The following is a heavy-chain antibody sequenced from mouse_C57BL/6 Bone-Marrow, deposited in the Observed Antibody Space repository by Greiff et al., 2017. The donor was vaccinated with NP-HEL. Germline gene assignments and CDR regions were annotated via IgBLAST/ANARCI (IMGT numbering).Heavy chain of an antibody. D-gene: IGHD2-5*01. V-gene: IGHV1-82*01. J-gene: IGHJ3*01. CDR3: ARLSNYPFAY. CDR1: GYAFSSSW. CDR2: IYPGDGDT. Sequence: VQLQQSGPELVKPGASVKISCKASGYAFSSSWMNWVKQRPGKGLEWIGRIYPGDGDTNYNGKFKGKATLTADKSSSTAYMQLSSLTSEDSAVYFCARLSNYPFAYWGQGTLVTVSA.